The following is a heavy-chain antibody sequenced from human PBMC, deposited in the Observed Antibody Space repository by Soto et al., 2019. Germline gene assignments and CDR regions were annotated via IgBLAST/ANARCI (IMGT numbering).Heavy chain of an antibody. J-gene: IGHJ6*02. CDR1: GYSFTDYH. CDR2: INLKSGGT. Sequence: QVQLVQSGAEVKRPGAPVKVSSKASGYSFTDYHIHWVRQAPGQGLEWRGRINLKSGGTSTAQKFQGWVTMTTDTSISTASMELTRLTSDDTAIYYCARGDSTDCSNGVCSFFYNHDMDVWGQGTTVTVSS. D-gene: IGHD2-8*01. V-gene: IGHV1-2*04. CDR3: ARGDSTDCSNGVCSFFYNHDMDV.